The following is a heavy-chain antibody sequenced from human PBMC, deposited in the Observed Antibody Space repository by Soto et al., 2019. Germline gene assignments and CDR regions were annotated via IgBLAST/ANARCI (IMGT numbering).Heavy chain of an antibody. CDR1: GGSISSGGYY. CDR2: IYYSGST. D-gene: IGHD3-10*01. J-gene: IGHJ6*02. V-gene: IGHV4-31*03. Sequence: QVQLQESGPGLVKPSQTLSLTCTVSGGSISSGGYYWSWIRQHPGKGLEWIGYIYYSGSTYYNPSLKSRVTISVDTSQNQFSLKLSSVTAADTAVYYCARDCSVRFRGVVKYYYGMDVWGQGTTVTVSS. CDR3: ARDCSVRFRGVVKYYYGMDV.